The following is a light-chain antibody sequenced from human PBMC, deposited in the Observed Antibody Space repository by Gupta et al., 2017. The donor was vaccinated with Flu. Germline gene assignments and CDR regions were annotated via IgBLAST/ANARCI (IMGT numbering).Light chain of an antibody. CDR2: AAS. CDR3: QQANSFPIT. CDR1: QGINSW. J-gene: IGKJ5*01. V-gene: IGKV1-12*01. Sequence: DIQMTQSPSSVSASVGDRVTITCRASQGINSWLAWYQQKPGKAPKLLISAASTLQSGVPSRFSGSGSGTYFTLTISSRQPEDFATYYGQQANSFPITFGQGTRLEIK.